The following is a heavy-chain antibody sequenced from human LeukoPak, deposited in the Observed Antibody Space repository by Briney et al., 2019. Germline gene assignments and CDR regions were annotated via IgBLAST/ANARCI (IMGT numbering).Heavy chain of an antibody. D-gene: IGHD6-13*01. V-gene: IGHV3-30*02. CDR3: AKGEQQLVRDY. CDR1: GFAFSNYG. Sequence: GGSLRLSCAASGFAFSNYGMHWVRQAPGKGLEWVALISFDGSQKYYADSVKGRFTISRDNSKNTLYLQMNSLRAEDTAVYYCAKGEQQLVRDYWGQGTLVTVSS. J-gene: IGHJ4*02. CDR2: ISFDGSQK.